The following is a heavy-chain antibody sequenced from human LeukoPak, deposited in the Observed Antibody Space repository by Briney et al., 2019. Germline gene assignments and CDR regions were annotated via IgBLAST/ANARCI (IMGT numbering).Heavy chain of an antibody. CDR1: GFTFSSYS. CDR3: TRVEETATTAAIIRKYSYYYYYMDV. CDR2: ITRSSIYI. D-gene: IGHD4-11*01. J-gene: IGHJ6*03. V-gene: IGHV3-21*01. Sequence: GGSLRLSCAASGFTFSSYSMNWVRQAPGKGLEWVSCITRSSIYIYYADSVKGRFTISRDNAKNSLYLQMSSLRAEDTAVYYCTRVEETATTAAIIRKYSYYYYYMDVWGKGNTVTVSS.